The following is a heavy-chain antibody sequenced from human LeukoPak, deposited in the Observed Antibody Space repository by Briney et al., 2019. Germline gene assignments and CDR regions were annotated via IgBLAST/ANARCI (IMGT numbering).Heavy chain of an antibody. CDR1: GYSFTSYW. V-gene: IGHV5-51*01. CDR3: ARQGGYYGSGLNFDY. Sequence: GESLKISCKGSGYSFTSYWIGWVRQMPGKGLEWVGIIYPGDSDTRYSPSFQGQVTISADKSISTANLQWSSLKASDTAMYYCARQGGYYGSGLNFDYWGQGTLVTVSS. D-gene: IGHD3-10*01. CDR2: IYPGDSDT. J-gene: IGHJ4*02.